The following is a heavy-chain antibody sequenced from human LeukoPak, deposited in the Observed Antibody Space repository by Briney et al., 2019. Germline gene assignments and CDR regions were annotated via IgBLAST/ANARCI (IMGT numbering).Heavy chain of an antibody. J-gene: IGHJ5*02. CDR1: GGSFSGYY. V-gene: IGHV4-34*01. CDR3: ARGTERASWFDP. CDR2: INHSGST. D-gene: IGHD1-1*01. Sequence: PSETLSLTCVAHGGSFSGYYWNWMRQPLGKGLEWIGEINHSGSTNYAPSLKNRVIILVDTSKNQFSLKLSSVTAADTAVYYCARGTERASWFDPWGQGTLVTVSS.